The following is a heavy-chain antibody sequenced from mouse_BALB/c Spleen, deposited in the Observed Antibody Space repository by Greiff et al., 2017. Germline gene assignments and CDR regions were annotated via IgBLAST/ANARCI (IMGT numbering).Heavy chain of an antibody. Sequence: QVQLKESGAELVRPGTSVKVSCKASGYAFTNYLIEWVKQRPGQGLEWIGVINPGSGGTNYNEKFKGKATLTADKSSSTAYMQLSSLTSDDSAVYFCARGGYYRYVPYYFDYWGQGTTLTVSS. J-gene: IGHJ2*01. V-gene: IGHV1-54*01. CDR3: ARGGYYRYVPYYFDY. CDR2: INPGSGGT. CDR1: GYAFTNYL. D-gene: IGHD2-14*01.